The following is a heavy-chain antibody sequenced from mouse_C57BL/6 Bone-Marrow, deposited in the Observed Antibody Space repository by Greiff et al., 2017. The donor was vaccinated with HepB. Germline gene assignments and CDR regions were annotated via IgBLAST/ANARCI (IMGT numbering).Heavy chain of an antibody. J-gene: IGHJ3*01. CDR3: SSRLGGFAY. Sequence: QVQLKQSGPELVKPGASVKISCKASGYAFSSSWMNWVKQRPGKGLEWIGRIYPGDGDTNYNGKFKGKATLTADKSSSTAYKQLSSLTSEYSAVYVWSSRLGGFAYWGQWTLVTFSA. CDR1: GYAFSSSW. V-gene: IGHV1-82*01. D-gene: IGHD2-2*01. CDR2: IYPGDGDT.